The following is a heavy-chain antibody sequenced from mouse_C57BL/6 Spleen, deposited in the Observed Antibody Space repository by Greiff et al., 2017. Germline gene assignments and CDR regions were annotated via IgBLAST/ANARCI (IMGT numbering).Heavy chain of an antibody. CDR1: GYSFTGYF. D-gene: IGHD2-4*01. Sequence: EVQLQQSGPELVKPGDSVKISCKASGYSFTGYFMNWVMQSHGKSLEWIGRINPYNGGTFYNQKFKGKATLTVDNSSSTAHMELRSLTSEDSAVYYCARSVYYDYDNYAMDYWGQGTSVTVSS. CDR3: ARSVYYDYDNYAMDY. CDR2: INPYNGGT. V-gene: IGHV1-20*01. J-gene: IGHJ4*01.